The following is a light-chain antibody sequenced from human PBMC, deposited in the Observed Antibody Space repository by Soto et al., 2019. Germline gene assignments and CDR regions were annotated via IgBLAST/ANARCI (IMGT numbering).Light chain of an antibody. CDR3: PQANIFPLT. J-gene: IGKJ4*01. CDR2: AAS. CDR1: QSISSW. V-gene: IGKV1-12*01. Sequence: VSSSIKDIATITRLASQSISSWLDWYQQKPGKAPKLLIYAASSLQSGVPSRFSGSGSGTDFTLTISSLQPEDFATYYCPQANIFPLTFGDVTMAAI.